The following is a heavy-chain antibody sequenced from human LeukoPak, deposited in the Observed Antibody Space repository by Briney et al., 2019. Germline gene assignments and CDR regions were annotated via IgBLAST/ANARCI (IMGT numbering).Heavy chain of an antibody. Sequence: SETLSLTCTVSGYSISSGYYWGWIRQPPGKGLEWIGSIYHSGSTYYNPSLKSRVTISVDTSKNQFSLKLSSVTAADTAVYYCARRHVGATKAAFDYWGQGTLVTVSS. D-gene: IGHD1-26*01. V-gene: IGHV4-38-2*02. CDR2: IYHSGST. J-gene: IGHJ4*02. CDR1: GYSISSGYY. CDR3: ARRHVGATKAAFDY.